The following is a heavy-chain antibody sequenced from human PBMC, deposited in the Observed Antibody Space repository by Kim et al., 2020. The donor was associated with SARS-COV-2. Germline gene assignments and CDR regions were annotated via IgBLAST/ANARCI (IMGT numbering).Heavy chain of an antibody. D-gene: IGHD1-1*01. V-gene: IGHV4-4*07. CDR3: AREEDLERRLFAYYSYVIGV. Sequence: SETLSLTCTVSGGSISTYYWSWIRQPAGKRLEWIGRMDDSGSTNYNPSLKSRVTMSVDTSKNQFSLKLTSVTAADTALYYCAREEDLERRLFAYYSYVIGVWGQGTTVTV. J-gene: IGHJ6*02. CDR2: MDDSGST. CDR1: GGSISTYY.